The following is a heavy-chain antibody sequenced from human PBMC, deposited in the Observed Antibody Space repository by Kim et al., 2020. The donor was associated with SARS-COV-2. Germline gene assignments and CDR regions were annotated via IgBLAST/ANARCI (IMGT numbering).Heavy chain of an antibody. D-gene: IGHD1-26*01. CDR2: ISSNSDTT. CDR3: AKRDSGCLRYFDD. Sequence: GGSLRLSCAASGFTFGDHAMPWVRQAPGKGLEWVAVISSNSDTTGYADSVKGRFTISRDNAKNSLYLQVNSLRLEDTALYYCAKRDSGCLRYFDDWGQGTLVTVSS. CDR1: GFTFGDHA. J-gene: IGHJ4*02. V-gene: IGHV3-9*01.